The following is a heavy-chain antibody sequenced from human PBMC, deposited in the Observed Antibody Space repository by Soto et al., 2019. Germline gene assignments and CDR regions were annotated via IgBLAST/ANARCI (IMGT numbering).Heavy chain of an antibody. J-gene: IGHJ4*02. CDR1: GDSISNYY. CDR3: ARGIVVRDNIVMPHFDY. D-gene: IGHD3-16*01. Sequence: QVQLQESGPGLVKPSETLSLTCNVSGDSISNYYWNWIRQPAGKGLQWIGRIHTAGTNYNPSLRSRVTMSLDKSNNQFFLTLSSLTAADTAVYFCARGIVVRDNIVMPHFDYWGRGTLVTVSS. CDR2: IHTAGT. V-gene: IGHV4-4*07.